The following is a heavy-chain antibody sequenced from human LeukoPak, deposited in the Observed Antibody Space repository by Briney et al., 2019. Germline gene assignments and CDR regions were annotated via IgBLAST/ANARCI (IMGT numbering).Heavy chain of an antibody. Sequence: PSETLSLTCSVSGASISGGTYYWGWIRQPPGKGLEWIGSIYYTGSTYDNPSLKSRVTISVDTSKNQFSLKLSSVTAADTAMYYCARRGGSGRAFDYWGQGALVTVSS. CDR3: ARRGGSGRAFDY. CDR2: IYYTGST. V-gene: IGHV4-39*01. D-gene: IGHD1-26*01. J-gene: IGHJ4*02. CDR1: GASISGGTYY.